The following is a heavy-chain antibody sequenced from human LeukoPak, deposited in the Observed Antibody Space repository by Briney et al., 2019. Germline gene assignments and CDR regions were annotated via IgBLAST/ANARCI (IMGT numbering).Heavy chain of an antibody. J-gene: IGHJ5*02. Sequence: SETLSLTCAVYGGSFSGYYWSWIRQPPGKGLEWIGEINHSGSTNYNPSLKSRVTISVDTSKNQFSLKLSSVTAADTAVYYCARDRSRFGANWFDPWGQGTLVTVSS. CDR1: GGSFSGYY. CDR3: ARDRSRFGANWFDP. V-gene: IGHV4-34*01. CDR2: INHSGST. D-gene: IGHD3-10*01.